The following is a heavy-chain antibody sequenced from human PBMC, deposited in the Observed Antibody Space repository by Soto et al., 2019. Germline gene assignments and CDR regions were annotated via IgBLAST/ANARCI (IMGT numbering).Heavy chain of an antibody. J-gene: IGHJ6*02. Sequence: PSETLSLTCTVSGGSISSGGYYWSWIRQPPGKGLEWIGYIYYSGSTYYNPSLKSRVTISVDTSKNQFSLKLSSVTAADTAVYYCARDYPSWDYYYGMDVWGQGTTVT. CDR1: GGSISSGGYY. V-gene: IGHV4-30-4*01. CDR3: ARDYPSWDYYYGMDV. CDR2: IYYSGST. D-gene: IGHD3-16*02.